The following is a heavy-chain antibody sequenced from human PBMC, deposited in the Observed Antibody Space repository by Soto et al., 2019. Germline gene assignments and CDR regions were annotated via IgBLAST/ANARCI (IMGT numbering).Heavy chain of an antibody. CDR3: AKHAAVAGYYYYYMDG. CDR2: ISGSGGST. V-gene: IGHV3-23*01. J-gene: IGHJ6*03. CDR1: GFTFSSYA. Sequence: GGSLRLSCAASGFTFSSYAMSWVRQAPGKGLEWVSAISGSGGSTYYADSVKGRFTISRDNSKNTLYLQMNSLRAEDTAVYYCAKHAAVAGYYYYYMDGWGKGTTVTVS. D-gene: IGHD6-19*01.